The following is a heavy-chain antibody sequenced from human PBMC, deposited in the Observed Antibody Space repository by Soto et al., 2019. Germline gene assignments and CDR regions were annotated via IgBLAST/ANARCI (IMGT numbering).Heavy chain of an antibody. Sequence: QVHLVQSGPEVKRPGSSVKVSCKASGDTFGRNAIHWVRQAPGQGLEWMGGIIPMFPTTNYAQKFKGRLIIYADKSTGTAYMEMTSLGSEDTAVYYCTKDGDSADYGYWGQGTLVTVSS. D-gene: IGHD2-21*01. CDR3: TKDGDSADYGY. V-gene: IGHV1-69*06. CDR2: IIPMFPTT. J-gene: IGHJ4*02. CDR1: GDTFGRNA.